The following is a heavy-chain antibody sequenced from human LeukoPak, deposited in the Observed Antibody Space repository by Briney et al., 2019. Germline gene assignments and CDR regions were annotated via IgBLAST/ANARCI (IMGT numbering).Heavy chain of an antibody. D-gene: IGHD2-2*01. Sequence: RGSLRLSCAASGFTFSSYAMSWVRQAPGKGLEWVSAISGSGGSTYYADSVKGRFTISRDNSKNTLYLQMNSLRAEDTAVYYCAKDQVVVVPAALRFDPWGQGTLVTVSS. CDR3: AKDQVVVVPAALRFDP. J-gene: IGHJ5*02. V-gene: IGHV3-23*01. CDR2: ISGSGGST. CDR1: GFTFSSYA.